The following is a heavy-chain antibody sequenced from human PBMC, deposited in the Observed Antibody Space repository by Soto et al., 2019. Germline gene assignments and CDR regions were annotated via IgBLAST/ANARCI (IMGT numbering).Heavy chain of an antibody. V-gene: IGHV3-30*03. CDR2: ISYDGSNK. Sequence: QVQLVESGGGVVQPGRSLRLSCAASGFTFSSYGMHWVRQAPGKGLEWVAVISYDGSNKYYADSVKGRFTISRDNSKNTLYLQMNSLRAEDTAVYYCATHGRGMVRGDYWGQGTLVTVSS. J-gene: IGHJ4*02. D-gene: IGHD3-10*01. CDR1: GFTFSSYG. CDR3: ATHGRGMVRGDY.